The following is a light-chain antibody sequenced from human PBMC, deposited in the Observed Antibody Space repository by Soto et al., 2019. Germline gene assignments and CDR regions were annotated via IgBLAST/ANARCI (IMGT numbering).Light chain of an antibody. CDR2: AAS. CDR3: QQLNTYPIT. J-gene: IGKJ5*01. V-gene: IGKV1-9*01. CDR1: QDISSY. Sequence: DIQLTQSPSFLSTSVGDRVTITCWASQDISSYLAWYQQKPGKAPKFLIYAASTLQSGVPSRFSGSGSGTEFTLTISSLQPEDFATYYCQQLNTYPITFGQGTRLEIK.